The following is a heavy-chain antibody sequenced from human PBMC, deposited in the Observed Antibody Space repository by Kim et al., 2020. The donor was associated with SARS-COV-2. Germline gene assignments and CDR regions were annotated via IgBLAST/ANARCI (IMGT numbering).Heavy chain of an antibody. CDR3: ARVSYDILTGYFQYYYYYGMDV. CDR1: GFTFSSYS. Sequence: GGSLRLSCAASGFTFSSYSMNWVRQAPGKGLEWVSYISSSSSTIYYADSVKGRFTISRDNAKNSLYLQMNSLRDEDTAVYYCARVSYDILTGYFQYYYYYGMDVWGQGTTVTVSS. V-gene: IGHV3-48*02. D-gene: IGHD3-9*01. J-gene: IGHJ6*02. CDR2: ISSSSSTI.